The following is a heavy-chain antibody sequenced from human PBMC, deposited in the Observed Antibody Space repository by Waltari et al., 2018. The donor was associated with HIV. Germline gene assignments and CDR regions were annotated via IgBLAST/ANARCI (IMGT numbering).Heavy chain of an antibody. CDR2: ISYDGNNK. CDR3: AKASSHYYGSGDV. D-gene: IGHD3-10*01. CDR1: GFTFSSYG. J-gene: IGHJ3*01. Sequence: QVQVAESGGGVVQPGRSLRLSCAGSGFTFSSYGIHWVRQAPGKGLGGVAVISYDGNNKYYADSVKGRFTISRDNSKNTLYLQMNSLRPEDTAVYYCAKASSHYYGSGDVWGQGTMVTVSS. V-gene: IGHV3-30*18.